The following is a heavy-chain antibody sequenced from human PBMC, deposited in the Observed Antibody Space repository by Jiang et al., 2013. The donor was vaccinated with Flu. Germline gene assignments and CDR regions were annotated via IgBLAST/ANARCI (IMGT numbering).Heavy chain of an antibody. CDR2: INLSGNT. CDR3: ARLPAITVTTQGDY. Sequence: LLKPSETLSLTCAVYGGSFSGYYWSWFRQPPGKGLEWIGEINLSGNTNYNPSLKSRVTISIDTSKNQFSLKLSSVTAADTAVYYCARLPAITVTTQGDYWGQGTLVTVSS. CDR1: GGSFSGYY. D-gene: IGHD4-17*01. V-gene: IGHV4-34*01. J-gene: IGHJ4*02.